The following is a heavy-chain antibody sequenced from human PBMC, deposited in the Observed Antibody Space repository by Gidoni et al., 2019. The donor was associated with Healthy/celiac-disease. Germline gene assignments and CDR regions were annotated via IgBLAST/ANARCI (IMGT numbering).Heavy chain of an antibody. Sequence: QVQLVQSGAEVKKPGASVKVSCKASGYTFTSYAMHWVRQAPGQRLEWMGWINAGNGNTKYSQKFQGRVTITRDTSASTAYMELSSLRSEDTAVYYCARVGRYCTGGVWCHYYYYGMDVWGQGTTVTVSS. CDR2: INAGNGNT. CDR1: GYTFTSYA. J-gene: IGHJ6*02. CDR3: ARVGRYCTGGVWCHYYYYGMDV. D-gene: IGHD2-8*02. V-gene: IGHV1-3*01.